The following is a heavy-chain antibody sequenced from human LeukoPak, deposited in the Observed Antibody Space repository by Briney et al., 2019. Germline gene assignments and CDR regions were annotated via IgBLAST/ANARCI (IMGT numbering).Heavy chain of an antibody. D-gene: IGHD2-2*01. CDR2: IYTSGST. CDR1: GGSISSYY. V-gene: IGHV4-4*08. Sequence: PSETLSLTCTVSGGSISSYYWSWIRQPPGKGLEWIGRIYTSGSTNYNPSLKSRVTISVDTSKNQVSLKLSSVTAADTAVYYCARDGDVVVPAAHDYYYYMDVWGKGTTVTVSS. J-gene: IGHJ6*03. CDR3: ARDGDVVVPAAHDYYYYMDV.